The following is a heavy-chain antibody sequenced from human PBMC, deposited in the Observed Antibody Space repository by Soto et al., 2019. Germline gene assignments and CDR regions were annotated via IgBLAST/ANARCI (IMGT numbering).Heavy chain of an antibody. CDR1: GYTFTSYG. D-gene: IGHD1-1*01. CDR3: ARGRYGDY. Sequence: QVHLVQFGAEVKKPGASVKVSCKASGYTFTSYGITWVRQAPGQGLEWMGWINAHNGKTDYAQKLQGRVIVTRDTSTSTAYMELRSLRSDDTAVYYCARGRYGDYWGQGALVTVSS. CDR2: INAHNGKT. J-gene: IGHJ4*02. V-gene: IGHV1-18*01.